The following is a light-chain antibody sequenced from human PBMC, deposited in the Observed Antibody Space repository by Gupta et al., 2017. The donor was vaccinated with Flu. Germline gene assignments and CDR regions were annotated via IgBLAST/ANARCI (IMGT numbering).Light chain of an antibody. CDR2: MGS. V-gene: IGKV2-28*01. CDR1: QSLLHSNGYHY. CDR3: KQWLQTAWT. Sequence: DIVMTQSPLSLPVTPGEPASISCKSTQSLLHSNGYHYVDWYLQKPGQSPQLLIYMGSTRASGVPDRFSGSGSGTDFTLKISRVEADDVGVYYCKQWLQTAWTFGPGTKVEI. J-gene: IGKJ1*01.